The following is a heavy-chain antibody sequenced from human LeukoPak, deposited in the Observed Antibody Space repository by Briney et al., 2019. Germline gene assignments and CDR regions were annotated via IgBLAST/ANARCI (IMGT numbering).Heavy chain of an antibody. D-gene: IGHD6-13*01. V-gene: IGHV3-23*01. J-gene: IGHJ4*02. Sequence: PGGALRLSCAASGFTLCSYSMSWGRPAPGEGLGWVSAISGSGGSTYYADSVKGRFTISRDNSKNTLYLQMNSLRAEDTAVYYCAKVGYSSSWGGYYFDYWGQGTLVTVSS. CDR1: GFTLCSYS. CDR3: AKVGYSSSWGGYYFDY. CDR2: ISGSGGST.